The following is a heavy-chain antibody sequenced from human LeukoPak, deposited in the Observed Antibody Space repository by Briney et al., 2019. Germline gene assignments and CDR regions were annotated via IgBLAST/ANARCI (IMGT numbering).Heavy chain of an antibody. D-gene: IGHD1-26*01. CDR2: MNPNSGNT. CDR3: ARDQSGEWELLSGWWFDP. J-gene: IGHJ5*02. CDR1: GYTFTSYD. Sequence: GASVKVSCKASGYTFTSYDINWVRQATGQGLEWMGWMNPNSGNTGYAQKFQGRVTMTRNTSISTAYMELSSLRSEDTALYYCARDQSGEWELLSGWWFDPWGQGTLVTVSS. V-gene: IGHV1-8*01.